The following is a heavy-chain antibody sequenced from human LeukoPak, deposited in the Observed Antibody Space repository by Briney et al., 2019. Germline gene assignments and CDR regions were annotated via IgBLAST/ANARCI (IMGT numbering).Heavy chain of an antibody. D-gene: IGHD5-18*01. CDR3: ARDLGYNYGYVGAFDI. J-gene: IGHJ3*02. Sequence: PGGSLRLSCAASGFSASSNYMSGVRQAPGKGLEWVSVIYSGGSTYYADSVKGRFTISRDNSKNTLYLQMNTLRAEDTAVYYCARDLGYNYGYVGAFDIWGQGTLVTVSS. CDR1: GFSASSNY. CDR2: IYSGGST. V-gene: IGHV3-66*01.